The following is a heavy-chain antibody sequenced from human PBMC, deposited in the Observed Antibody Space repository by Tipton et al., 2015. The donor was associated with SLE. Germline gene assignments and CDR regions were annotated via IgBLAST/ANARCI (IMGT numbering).Heavy chain of an antibody. CDR2: IRYDGSNK. CDR1: GFTFSSYS. V-gene: IGHV3-30*02. CDR3: VKDVGVVSTVTRKAYYGMDV. D-gene: IGHD4-17*01. Sequence: SLRLSCAASGFTFSSYSMNWVRQAPGKGLEWVAFIRYDGSNKYYADSVKGRFTISRDNSKNTLYLQMSSLRAEDTAVYYCVKDVGVVSTVTRKAYYGMDVWGQGSTVTVSS. J-gene: IGHJ6*02.